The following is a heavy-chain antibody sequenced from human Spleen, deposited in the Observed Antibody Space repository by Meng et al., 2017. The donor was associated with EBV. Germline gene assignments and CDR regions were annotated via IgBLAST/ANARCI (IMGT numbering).Heavy chain of an antibody. CDR1: GEGVSRDNAA. CDR3: ARDVRIGSTSWSILDP. J-gene: IGHJ5*02. V-gene: IGHV6-1*02. CDR2: TYYWSKSFY. D-gene: IGHD6-13*01. Sequence: QIKLHESGQGLVKSSQTLSLTVAISGEGVSRDNAAWNWIRQSPSRGLEWLGRTYYWSKSFYDYAVSVKGRITVNLDTSRNQLSLHLNSLSPVDTAVYYCARDVRIGSTSWSILDPWGQGTLVTVSS.